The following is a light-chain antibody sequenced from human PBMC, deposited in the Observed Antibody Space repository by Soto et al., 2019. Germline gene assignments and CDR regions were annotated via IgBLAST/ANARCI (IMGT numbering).Light chain of an antibody. CDR3: QYYDKRMTAYV. Sequence: QSVLTQPPSVSGAPGQRVTISCSGTSSSIGAGYEVHWYHQLPGTAPKLVVSGNGNRPSGVPDRLSASKSCTSASLAITGLQAEDESHYYCQYYDKRMTAYVFGTGTKVTVL. CDR1: SSSIGAGYE. CDR2: GNG. V-gene: IGLV1-40*01. J-gene: IGLJ1*01.